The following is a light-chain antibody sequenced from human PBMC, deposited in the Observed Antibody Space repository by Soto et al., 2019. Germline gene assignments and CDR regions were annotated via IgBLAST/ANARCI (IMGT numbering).Light chain of an antibody. CDR3: QHYGWSPQ. CDR2: AAS. J-gene: IGKJ2*01. Sequence: EIVLTQSPGTLSLSPGERATLSCRTSQSVNSAHLAWYRQRPGQTPSLLIYAASKRAAGTPDRFSGGGTGTDFTLTICRLEPEDFAMYFCQHYGWSPQFGQGTKLEI. CDR1: QSVNSAH. V-gene: IGKV3-20*01.